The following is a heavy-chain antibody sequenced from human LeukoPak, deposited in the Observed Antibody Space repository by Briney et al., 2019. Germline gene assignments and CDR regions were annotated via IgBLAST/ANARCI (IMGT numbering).Heavy chain of an antibody. CDR3: ARDSMVRGVIVPDY. CDR1: GFTFSSYS. V-gene: IGHV3-21*01. Sequence: GGSLRLSCAASGFTFSSYSMNWVRQAPGKGLEWVSSISSSSSYIYYADSVKGRFTISRDNAKNPLYLQMNSLRAEDTAVYYCARDSMVRGVIVPDYWGQGTLVTVSS. CDR2: ISSSSSYI. D-gene: IGHD3-10*01. J-gene: IGHJ4*02.